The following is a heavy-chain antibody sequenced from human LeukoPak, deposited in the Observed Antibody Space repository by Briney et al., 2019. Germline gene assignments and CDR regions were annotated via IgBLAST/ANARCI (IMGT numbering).Heavy chain of an antibody. D-gene: IGHD3-10*01. CDR1: GFTFNRYW. CDR2: INQIGTEK. J-gene: IGHJ3*02. V-gene: IGHV3-7*03. Sequence: PGGSLRLSCAASGFTFNRYWMSWVRQAPVKGLEWVANINQIGTEKYYVDSMKGRFTISRDNPRNSMFLQMDSLRSEDTAVYYCARDKEEMVRAPYAFDIWGQGTRVIVSS. CDR3: ARDKEEMVRAPYAFDI.